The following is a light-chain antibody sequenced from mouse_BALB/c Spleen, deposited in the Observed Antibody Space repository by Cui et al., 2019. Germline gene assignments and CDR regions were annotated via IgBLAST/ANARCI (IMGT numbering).Light chain of an antibody. CDR3: VQYAQFPPT. CDR2: HGT. V-gene: IGKV14-100*01. CDR1: QGISSN. J-gene: IGKJ4*01. Sequence: DILMTQSPSSISVSLGDTVSITCHASQGISSNIGWLQQKPGKSFKGLIYHGTNLEDGVPSRFSGSGSGADYSLTISSLESEDFADYYCVQYAQFPPTFGSGTKLEIK.